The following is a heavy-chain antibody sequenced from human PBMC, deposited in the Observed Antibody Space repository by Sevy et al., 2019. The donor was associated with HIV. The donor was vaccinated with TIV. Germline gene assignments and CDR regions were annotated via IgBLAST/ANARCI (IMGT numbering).Heavy chain of an antibody. CDR3: ARGDYYGSLYYFDY. V-gene: IGHV3-21*01. CDR2: IGSGSSYI. D-gene: IGHD3-10*01. J-gene: IGHJ4*02. CDR1: GFTFSNYF. Sequence: LSLTCAASGFTFSNYFMNWVRQAPGKGLEWVSSIGSGSSYIFYADSLKGRFTISRDNAKNSLYLHMNSLRAEDTAVYYCARGDYYGSLYYFDYWGPGTLVTVSS.